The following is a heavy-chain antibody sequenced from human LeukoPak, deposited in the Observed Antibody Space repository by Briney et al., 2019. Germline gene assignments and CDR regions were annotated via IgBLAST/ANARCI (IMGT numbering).Heavy chain of an antibody. CDR1: GFAVSSNY. D-gene: IGHD6-13*01. J-gene: IGHJ5*02. Sequence: GGSLRLSCAASGFAVSSNYMSWVRQAPGKGLEWVSAISGSGGSTYYADSVKGRFTISRDNSKNTLYLQMNSLRAEDTAVYYCAKDWAVAAAAIFDPWGQGTLVTVSS. V-gene: IGHV3-23*01. CDR2: ISGSGGST. CDR3: AKDWAVAAAAIFDP.